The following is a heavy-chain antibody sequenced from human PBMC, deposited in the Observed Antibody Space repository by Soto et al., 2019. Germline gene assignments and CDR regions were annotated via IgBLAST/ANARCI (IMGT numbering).Heavy chain of an antibody. CDR1: GGTFSSYT. J-gene: IGHJ4*02. Sequence: QVQLVQSGAEVKKPGSSVKVSCKASGGTFSSYTISWVRQAPGQGLEWMGRIIPILGIANYAQKFQGRVTITADKSTSTAYVELSSLRSEDTAVYYCQIKYYYGSGSRPRSGIVDYWGQGTLVTVSS. CDR3: QIKYYYGSGSRPRSGIVDY. V-gene: IGHV1-69*02. CDR2: IIPILGIA. D-gene: IGHD3-10*01.